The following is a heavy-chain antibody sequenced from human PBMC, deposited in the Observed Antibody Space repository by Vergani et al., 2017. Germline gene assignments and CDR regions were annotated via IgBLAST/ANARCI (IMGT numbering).Heavy chain of an antibody. CDR3: ANSRTYYDSSGPMDV. Sequence: QVQLQESGPGLVKPSETLSLTCTVSGGSLSSYYWSWIRQPPGKGLEWIGYIYYSGSTNYNPSLKSRVTISVDTSKNQFSLKLSSVTAADTAVYYCANSRTYYDSSGPMDVWGQGTTVTVSS. CDR2: IYYSGST. J-gene: IGHJ6*02. D-gene: IGHD3-22*01. CDR1: GGSLSSYY. V-gene: IGHV4-59*01.